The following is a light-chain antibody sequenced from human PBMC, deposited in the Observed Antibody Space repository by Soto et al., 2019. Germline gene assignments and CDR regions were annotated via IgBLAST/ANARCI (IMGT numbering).Light chain of an antibody. Sequence: EIVMTQSPTTLSVSPGESATLSCRASQRVGGYLAWYQQRTGQSPSLLNYGASSRASGIPGSFSCSGSETEFSLTSNSVQSVDFAVYYCQHYHNGPPYTGSQGTMV. J-gene: IGKJ2*01. CDR1: QRVGGY. V-gene: IGKV3-15*01. CDR2: GAS. CDR3: QHYHNGPPYT.